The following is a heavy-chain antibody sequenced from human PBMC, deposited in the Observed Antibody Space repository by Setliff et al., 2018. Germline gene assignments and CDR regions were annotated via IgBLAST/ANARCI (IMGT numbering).Heavy chain of an antibody. J-gene: IGHJ6*03. D-gene: IGHD3-10*01. Sequence: GASVKVSCKGSGYTFSTYSIIWMRQAPGQGLEWMGWINNNTGNPSYAQGCTGRFVFSLDTSVSTAYLQISSLKAEDTAIYYCARATRFGTIKYRGDYYMDVWGKGTTVTVSS. CDR2: INNNTGNP. CDR3: ARATRFGTIKYRGDYYMDV. CDR1: GYTFSTYS. V-gene: IGHV7-4-1*02.